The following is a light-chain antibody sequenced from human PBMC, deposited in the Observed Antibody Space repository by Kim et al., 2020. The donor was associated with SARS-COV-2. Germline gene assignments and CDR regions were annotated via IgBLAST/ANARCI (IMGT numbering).Light chain of an antibody. CDR1: QSVSSSH. V-gene: IGKV3-20*01. Sequence: EVVLTQSPGTLSSSPGERATLSCRASQSVSSSHLAWIQHKPGQAPRLLLYGASTRATGIPDKFSGSGSGTDFTLTISRLEPEDFAVYSCQQYGRSPITFGQGTRLEIK. CDR2: GAS. J-gene: IGKJ5*01. CDR3: QQYGRSPIT.